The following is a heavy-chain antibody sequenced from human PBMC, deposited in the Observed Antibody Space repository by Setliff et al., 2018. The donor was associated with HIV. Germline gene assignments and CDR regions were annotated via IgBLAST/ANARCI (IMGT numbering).Heavy chain of an antibody. V-gene: IGHV4-39*01. J-gene: IGHJ4*02. Sequence: SETLSLTCIVSGGSISSSSYYWGWIRQPPGKGLEWIGTVYYSGSTYYSPSLQSRVTISVDTSKNLFSLRLSSVTASDTAVYYCARQAIFGYYDSSGYLDYWGQGTQVTVSS. CDR2: VYYSGST. CDR3: ARQAIFGYYDSSGYLDY. CDR1: GGSISSSSYY. D-gene: IGHD3-22*01.